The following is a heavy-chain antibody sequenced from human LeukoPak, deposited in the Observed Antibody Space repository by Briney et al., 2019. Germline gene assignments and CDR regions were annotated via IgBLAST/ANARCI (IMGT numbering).Heavy chain of an antibody. J-gene: IGHJ4*02. D-gene: IGHD5-18*01. Sequence: SETLSLTCTVSGGSISSGDYYWSWIRQPPGKGLEWIGYIYYSGSTNYNPSHKSRVTISVDTSKNQFSLKLSSVTAADTAVYYCVMSGYSYGKDPDYWGQGTLVTVSS. CDR1: GGSISSGDYY. CDR3: VMSGYSYGKDPDY. V-gene: IGHV4-61*08. CDR2: IYYSGST.